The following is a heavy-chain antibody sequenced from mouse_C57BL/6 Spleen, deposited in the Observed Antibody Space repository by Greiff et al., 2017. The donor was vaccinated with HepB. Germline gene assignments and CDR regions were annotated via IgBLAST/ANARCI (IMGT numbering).Heavy chain of an antibody. CDR2: IDPSDSYT. Sequence: VQLQQPGAELVRPGTSVKLSCKASGYTFTSYWMHWVKQRPGQGLEWIGEIDPSDSYTNYNQKFKGKATLTVDTSSSTAYMQLSSLTSEDSAVYYCARDYYGSSPRRGYFDYWGQGTTLTVSS. CDR1: GYTFTSYW. CDR3: ARDYYGSSPRRGYFDY. V-gene: IGHV1-59*01. J-gene: IGHJ2*01. D-gene: IGHD1-1*01.